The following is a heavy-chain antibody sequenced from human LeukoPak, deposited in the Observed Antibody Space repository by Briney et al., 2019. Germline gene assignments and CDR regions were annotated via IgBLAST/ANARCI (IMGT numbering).Heavy chain of an antibody. CDR1: GFTFSSYG. D-gene: IGHD3-10*01. J-gene: IGHJ4*02. Sequence: PGGSLRLSCAASGFTFSSYGMHWVRQAPGKGLEWVAFIRYDGSNKYYADSVKGQFTISRDNSKNTLYLQMNSLRAEDTAVYYCAKAVGGSGSYYSPFDYWGQGTLVTVSS. CDR2: IRYDGSNK. CDR3: AKAVGGSGSYYSPFDY. V-gene: IGHV3-30*02.